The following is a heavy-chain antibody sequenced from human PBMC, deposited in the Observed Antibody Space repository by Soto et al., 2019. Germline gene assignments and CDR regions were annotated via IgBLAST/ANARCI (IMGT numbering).Heavy chain of an antibody. CDR3: ARDHDILDSPPRSPHFYYAMDV. Sequence: SETLSLTCTVSDGSVSSSSYSWSWIRQPPGKGLEWIGHIHHSGSTKYNPSLESRVTISADTSKNQLSLRLKSVTAADTAVYHRARDHDILDSPPRSPHFYYAMDVWGQGTKVTVSS. CDR2: IHHSGST. J-gene: IGHJ6*02. V-gene: IGHV4-61*01. D-gene: IGHD3-9*01. CDR1: DGSVSSSSYS.